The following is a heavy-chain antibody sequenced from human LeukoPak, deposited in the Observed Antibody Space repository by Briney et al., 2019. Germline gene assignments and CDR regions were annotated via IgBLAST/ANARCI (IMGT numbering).Heavy chain of an antibody. J-gene: IGHJ3*02. Sequence: SETLSLTCSVSGGSFSSSTYYWGWIRQPPGKGLEWIGAIYYSGTSYYNSSLKSRVTISVDTSKNQFSLKLSSVTAADTAVYYCARHKWDLTDDGFDIWGQGTMVTVSS. V-gene: IGHV4-39*01. CDR3: ARHKWDLTDDGFDI. D-gene: IGHD1-26*01. CDR2: IYYSGTS. CDR1: GGSFSSSTYY.